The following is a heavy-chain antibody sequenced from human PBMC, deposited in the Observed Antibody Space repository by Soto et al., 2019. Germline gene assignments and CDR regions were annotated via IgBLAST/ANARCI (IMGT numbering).Heavy chain of an antibody. V-gene: IGHV3-30-3*01. Sequence: LRLSCAASGFTFSSYAMHWVRQAPGKGLEWVAVISYDGSNKYYADSVKGRFTISRDNSKNTLYLQMNSLRAEDTAVYYCARANWNECFDIWGQGTMVTVSS. CDR3: ARANWNECFDI. J-gene: IGHJ3*02. CDR2: ISYDGSNK. CDR1: GFTFSSYA. D-gene: IGHD1-20*01.